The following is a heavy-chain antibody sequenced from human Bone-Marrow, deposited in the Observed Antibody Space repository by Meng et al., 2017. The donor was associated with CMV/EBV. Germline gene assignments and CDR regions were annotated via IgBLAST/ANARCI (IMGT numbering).Heavy chain of an antibody. CDR3: AILPGGGWFDP. J-gene: IGHJ5*02. V-gene: IGHV4-39*07. CDR2: IYHSGST. CDR1: GGSVSSGSYY. Sequence: SETLSLTCTVSGGSVSSGSYYWSWIRQPPGKGLEWIGSIYHSGSTYYNPSLKSRVTISVDTSKNQFSLKLSSVTAADTAVYYCAILPGGGWFDPWGQGTLVTVSS. D-gene: IGHD3-16*01.